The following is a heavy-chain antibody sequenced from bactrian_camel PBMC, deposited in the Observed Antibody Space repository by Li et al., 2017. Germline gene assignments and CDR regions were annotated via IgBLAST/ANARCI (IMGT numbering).Heavy chain of an antibody. V-gene: IGHV3S6*01. CDR1: GYFSKRC. CDR2: IDSDGDT. Sequence: HVQLVESGGGSVQAEGSLRLSCAASGYFSKRCMAWFRRPPGKGREGIAVIDSDGDTAYAESLKDRFTISVDNAKKTLYLQINSLKPEDSATYYCATSPLVYYTNYLYPRYFRYWGQGTQVTVS. CDR3: ATSPLVYYTNYLYPRYFRY. J-gene: IGHJ4*01. D-gene: IGHD4*01.